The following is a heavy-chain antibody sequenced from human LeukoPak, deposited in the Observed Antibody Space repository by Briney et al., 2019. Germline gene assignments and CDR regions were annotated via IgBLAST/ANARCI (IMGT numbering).Heavy chain of an antibody. Sequence: PGGSLRLSCAASGFTFSSYGMHWVRQAPGKGLEGVAVISYDGSNKYYADSVKGRFTISRDNSKNTLYLQMNSLRAEDTAVYYCAKGEYIVVVVAALYYWGQGTLVTVSS. CDR1: GFTFSSYG. V-gene: IGHV3-30*18. J-gene: IGHJ4*02. CDR2: ISYDGSNK. CDR3: AKGEYIVVVVAALYY. D-gene: IGHD2-15*01.